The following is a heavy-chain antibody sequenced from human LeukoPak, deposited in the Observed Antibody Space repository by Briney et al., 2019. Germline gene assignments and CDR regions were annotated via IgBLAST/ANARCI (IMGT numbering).Heavy chain of an antibody. CDR1: GGSFSGYY. D-gene: IGHD3-22*01. Sequence: SETLSLTCAVYGGSFSGYYWSWIRQPPGKGLEWIGEINHSGSTNYNPSLKSRVTISVDTSKNQFSLKLSSATAADTAVYYCARRRITMIVMFDPWGQGTLVTVSS. V-gene: IGHV4-34*01. J-gene: IGHJ5*02. CDR2: INHSGST. CDR3: ARRRITMIVMFDP.